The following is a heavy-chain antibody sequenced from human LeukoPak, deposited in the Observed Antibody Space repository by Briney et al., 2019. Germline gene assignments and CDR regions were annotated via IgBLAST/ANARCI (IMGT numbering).Heavy chain of an antibody. CDR1: GFTLTTYW. D-gene: IGHD1-1*01. Sequence: PGGSLRLSCAASGFTLTTYWMHWVRQAPGKGLVWVSRINSDESSTDYADSVKGRFTISRDNAMNTLYLQMNSLRAEDTAVYFCARGYNGAWNGAFDIWGQGTMVTVSS. J-gene: IGHJ3*02. CDR2: INSDESST. V-gene: IGHV3-74*01. CDR3: ARGYNGAWNGAFDI.